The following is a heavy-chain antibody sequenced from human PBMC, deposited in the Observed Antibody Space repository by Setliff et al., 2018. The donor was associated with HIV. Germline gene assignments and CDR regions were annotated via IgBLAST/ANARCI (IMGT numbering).Heavy chain of an antibody. Sequence: GGSLRLSCAASGFTFSSYSMNWVRQAPGKGLEWVSYISSTSRTIYYADSVKGRFTISRDNSKDTLDLQMNSLRPEDTAVYFCARDKFGSGSSPRVLQHWGQGTLVTVSS. CDR1: GFTFSSYS. CDR3: ARDKFGSGSSPRVLQH. V-gene: IGHV3-48*01. D-gene: IGHD3-10*01. CDR2: ISSTSRTI. J-gene: IGHJ1*01.